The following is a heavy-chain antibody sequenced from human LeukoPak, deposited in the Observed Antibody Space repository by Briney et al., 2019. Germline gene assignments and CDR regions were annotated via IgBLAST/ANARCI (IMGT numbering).Heavy chain of an antibody. J-gene: IGHJ4*02. CDR2: IYYSGST. D-gene: IGHD2/OR15-2a*01. CDR1: GGSISSSSYY. CDR3: ARGLYYFDY. Sequence: SETLSLTCTVSGGSISSSSYYWGWIRQPPGKGLEWIGSIYYSGSTYYNPSLKSRVTISADTSKNQYSLKLSSVTAADTAVYYCARGLYYFDYWGQGTLVTVSS. V-gene: IGHV4-39*07.